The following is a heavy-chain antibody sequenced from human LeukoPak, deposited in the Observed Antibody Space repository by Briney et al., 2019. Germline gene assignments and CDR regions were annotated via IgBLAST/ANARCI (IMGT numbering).Heavy chain of an antibody. CDR2: IYSGVST. D-gene: IGHD3-9*01. CDR1: GFTVSSNY. Sequence: GGSLRLSSAASGFTVSSNYMSWVRQAPRNGLEWVSVIYSGVSTYYADSVKGRFTISRDNSNNTLYLQMNSLRAEDTAVYYCARDRPQTGIDYWGQGTLVTVSS. V-gene: IGHV3-53*01. J-gene: IGHJ4*02. CDR3: ARDRPQTGIDY.